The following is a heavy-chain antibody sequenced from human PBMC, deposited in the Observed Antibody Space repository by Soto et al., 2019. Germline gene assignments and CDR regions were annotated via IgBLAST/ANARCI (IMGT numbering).Heavy chain of an antibody. CDR1: GGSISSSSYY. V-gene: IGHV4-39*01. Sequence: SETLSLTCTVSGGSISSSSYYWGWIRQPPGKGLEWIGSIYYSGSTYYSPSLKSRVTISVDTSKNQFSLKLSSVTAADTAVYYCARLVGIAVAGTPYYYYYGMDVWGQGTTVTVSS. CDR2: IYYSGST. D-gene: IGHD6-19*01. CDR3: ARLVGIAVAGTPYYYYYGMDV. J-gene: IGHJ6*02.